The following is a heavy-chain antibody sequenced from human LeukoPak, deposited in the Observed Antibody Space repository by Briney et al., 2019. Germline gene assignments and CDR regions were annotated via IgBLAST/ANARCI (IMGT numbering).Heavy chain of an antibody. CDR1: GGSIISSDYH. CDR3: ARQIAAATLYYFDY. CDR2: ISYSGST. Sequence: SETLSLTCTVSGGSIISSDYHWGWVRQPPGKGLEWIGTISYSGSTYYNPSLKSRVTISVDTSKNQFSLKLSSVTAADTAVYYCARQIAAATLYYFDYWGQGTLVTVSS. D-gene: IGHD6-13*01. V-gene: IGHV4-39*01. J-gene: IGHJ4*02.